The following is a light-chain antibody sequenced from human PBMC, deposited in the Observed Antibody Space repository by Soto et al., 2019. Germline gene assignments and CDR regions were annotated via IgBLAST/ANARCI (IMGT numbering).Light chain of an antibody. Sequence: DIQLTQSPSFLSASVGDRVTITCRASQGISSYLAWYQQKPGKAPKLLIYAASTLQSGVPSRFSGSGSGTEFTLTISSLQPEDVATYYCKQLNSYPLPFGGGTKVEIK. CDR2: AAS. J-gene: IGKJ4*01. V-gene: IGKV1-9*01. CDR1: QGISSY. CDR3: KQLNSYPLP.